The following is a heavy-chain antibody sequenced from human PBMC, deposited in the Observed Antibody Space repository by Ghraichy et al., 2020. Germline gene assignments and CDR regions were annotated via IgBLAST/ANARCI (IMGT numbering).Heavy chain of an antibody. J-gene: IGHJ6*02. D-gene: IGHD3-22*01. CDR2: INHSGST. CDR3: ALTEGAYSSDYYYYGMDF. V-gene: IGHV4-34*01. CDR1: GGSFSGYY. Sequence: SETLSLTCAVYGGSFSGYYWSWIRQPPGKGLEWIGEINHSGSTNYNPSLKSRVTISVDTSKNQFSLKLSSVTAADTAVYYCALTEGAYSSDYYYYGMDFWGQGTTVTVSS.